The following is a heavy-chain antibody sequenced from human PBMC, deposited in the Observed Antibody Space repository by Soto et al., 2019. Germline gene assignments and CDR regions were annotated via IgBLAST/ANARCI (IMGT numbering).Heavy chain of an antibody. D-gene: IGHD2-21*01. CDR2: ISGSGGST. CDR1: GYKFSSYT. V-gene: IGHV3-23*01. CDR3: AKLLIALGYFDY. J-gene: IGHJ4*02. Sequence: GGSLRLSCVSSGYKFSSYTINWVRQAPGKGLEWVSAISGSGGSTYYADSVKGRFTISRDNSKNTLYLQMNSLRAEDTAVYYCAKLLIALGYFDYWGQGTLVTVSS.